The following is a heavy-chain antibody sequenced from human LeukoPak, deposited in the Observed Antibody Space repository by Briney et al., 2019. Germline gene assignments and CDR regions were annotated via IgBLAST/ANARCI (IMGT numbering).Heavy chain of an antibody. J-gene: IGHJ6*02. D-gene: IGHD6-13*01. CDR2: IYTGGST. Sequence: GVSLRLSCAASGFTVDSKYMSWVRQAPGKGLEWVSLIYTGGSTYYADSVRGRFTISRDNSKNTLYLQMNSLRPEDTAVYYCARGFGKAAANVFGGYTMGVWGQGTTVTVSS. V-gene: IGHV3-66*02. CDR3: ARGFGKAAANVFGGYTMGV. CDR1: GFTVDSKY.